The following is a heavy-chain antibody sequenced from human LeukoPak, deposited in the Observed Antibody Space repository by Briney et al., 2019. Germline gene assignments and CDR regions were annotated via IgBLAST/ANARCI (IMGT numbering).Heavy chain of an antibody. V-gene: IGHV1-2*06. CDR2: INPNSGGT. J-gene: IGHJ4*02. CDR1: GYTFTGYY. Sequence: ASVKVSCKASGYTFTGYYMHWVRQAPGQGLEWMGRINPNSGGTNYAQKFQGRVTMTRDTSISAAYMELSSLRSEDTAIYYCVRTPPNWGFDYWGQGTLVTVSS. CDR3: VRTPPNWGFDY. D-gene: IGHD7-27*01.